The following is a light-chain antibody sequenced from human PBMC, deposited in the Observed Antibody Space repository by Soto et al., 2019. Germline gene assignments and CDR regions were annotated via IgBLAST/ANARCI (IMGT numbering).Light chain of an antibody. V-gene: IGLV1-44*01. Sequence: QSVLTQPPSASGTPGQRVTISCSGSSSNIGSNTVNWYQQLPGTAPKLLIYSNNQRPSGVPDRFSVSKSGTSASLAISGLQSEDEADYYCAAWDDSLNGPHYVFGTGTKVTVL. J-gene: IGLJ1*01. CDR1: SSNIGSNT. CDR3: AAWDDSLNGPHYV. CDR2: SNN.